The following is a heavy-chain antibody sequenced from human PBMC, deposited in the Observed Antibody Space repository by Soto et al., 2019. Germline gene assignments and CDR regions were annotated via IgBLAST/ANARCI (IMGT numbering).Heavy chain of an antibody. J-gene: IGHJ4*02. CDR1: GYTFTGYY. D-gene: IGHD3-10*01. V-gene: IGHV1-2*04. CDR3: ARENYGSGSYWDY. CDR2: IKPNSGGT. Sequence: ASVKVSCKASGYTFTGYYMHWVRQAPGQGLEWMGWIKPNSGGTNYAQKFQGWVTMTRDTSISTAYMELSRLRSDDTDVYYCARENYGSGSYWDYWGQGTLVTVSS.